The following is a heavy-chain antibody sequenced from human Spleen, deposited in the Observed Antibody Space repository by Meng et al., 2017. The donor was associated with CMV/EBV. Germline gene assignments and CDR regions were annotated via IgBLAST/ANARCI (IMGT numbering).Heavy chain of an antibody. V-gene: IGHV3-15*01. Sequence: FAFSNSRMRWVRQAPGKGREWVGRIKSKTDGGTTDYAAHVKGRCTISRDDSKNTLYLKMNSMKTEETAVYYCSTGPKYSSYYYGMDVWGQGTTVTVSS. CDR3: STGPKYSSYYYGMDV. D-gene: IGHD6-6*01. CDR1: FAFSNSR. J-gene: IGHJ6*02. CDR2: IKSKTDGGTT.